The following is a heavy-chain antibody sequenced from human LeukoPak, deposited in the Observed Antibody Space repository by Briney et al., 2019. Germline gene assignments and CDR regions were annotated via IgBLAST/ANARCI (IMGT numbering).Heavy chain of an antibody. CDR2: MNPNSGNT. CDR3: ARGRPGIAAAGTRDWFDP. Sequence: ASVKVSCKASGYTFTSYDINWVRQATAQGLEWMGWMNPNSGNTGYAQKFQGRVTMTRNTSISTAYMELSSLRSEDTAVYYCARGRPGIAAAGTRDWFDPWGQGTLDTVSS. D-gene: IGHD6-13*01. V-gene: IGHV1-8*01. J-gene: IGHJ5*02. CDR1: GYTFTSYD.